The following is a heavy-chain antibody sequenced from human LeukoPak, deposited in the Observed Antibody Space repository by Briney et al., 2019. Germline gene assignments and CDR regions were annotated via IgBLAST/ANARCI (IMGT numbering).Heavy chain of an antibody. J-gene: IGHJ4*02. CDR2: ISYDGSNK. V-gene: IGHV3-30-3*01. CDR3: ARLSISGGHLAGGASFDY. CDR1: GFTFSSYA. D-gene: IGHD3-16*01. Sequence: GGSLRLSCAASGFTFSSYAMHWVRQAPGKGLEWVAVISYDGSNKYYADSVKGRFTISRDNSKNTLYLQVNSLRAEDTAVYYCARLSISGGHLAGGASFDYWGQGTLVTVSS.